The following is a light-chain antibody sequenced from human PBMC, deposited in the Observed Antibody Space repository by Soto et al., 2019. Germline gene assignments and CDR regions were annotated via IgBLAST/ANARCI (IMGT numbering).Light chain of an antibody. V-gene: IGKV3D-20*02. J-gene: IGKJ1*01. CDR3: QQYNNWWT. CDR2: DAS. CDR1: QTVRNNY. Sequence: EAVLTPSPGTLSLSFVDRATIYCRASQTVRNNYLAWYQQKPGQAPRLLIYDASSRATGIPDRFSGGGSGTEFTLTIISLQSEDFAVYYCQQYNNWWTFGQGTKVDIK.